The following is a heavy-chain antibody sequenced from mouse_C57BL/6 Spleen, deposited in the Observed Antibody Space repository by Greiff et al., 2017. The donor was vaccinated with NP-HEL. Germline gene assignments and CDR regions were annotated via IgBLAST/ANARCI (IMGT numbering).Heavy chain of an antibody. Sequence: VQLQQSGPVLVKPGASVKMSCKASGYTFTDYYMNWVKQSHGKSLEWIGVINPYNGGTSYNQKFKGKATLTVDKSSSTAYMELNSLTSEDSAVYYCARFDKYYFDYWGQGTTLTVSS. CDR1: GYTFTDYY. J-gene: IGHJ2*01. CDR3: ARFDKYYFDY. CDR2: INPYNGGT. V-gene: IGHV1-19*01.